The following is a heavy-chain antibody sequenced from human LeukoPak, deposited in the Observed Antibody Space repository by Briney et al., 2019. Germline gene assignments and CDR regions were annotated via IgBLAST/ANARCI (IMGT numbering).Heavy chain of an antibody. CDR2: INHSGST. CDR1: GASISSYY. V-gene: IGHV4-34*01. J-gene: IGHJ2*01. D-gene: IGHD4-23*01. Sequence: PSETLSLTCTVSGASISSYYWSWIRQPPGKGLKWIGEINHSGSTNYNPSLKSRVTISVDTSKNQFSLKLSSVTAADTAVYYCARHNPIRWSVWYFDLWGRGTLVTVSS. CDR3: ARHNPIRWSVWYFDL.